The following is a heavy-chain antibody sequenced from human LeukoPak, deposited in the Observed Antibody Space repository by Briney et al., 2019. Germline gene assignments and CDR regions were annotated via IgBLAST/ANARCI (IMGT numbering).Heavy chain of an antibody. Sequence: GGSLRLSCAASGFTFSSYSMNWVRQAPGKGLEWVSSISSSSSYIYYADSVKGRFTISRDNAKNSLYLQMNSLRAEDTAVYYCARDSDYDILTGSSDYWGQGTLVTVSS. J-gene: IGHJ4*02. CDR3: ARDSDYDILTGSSDY. CDR2: ISSSSSYI. CDR1: GFTFSSYS. V-gene: IGHV3-21*01. D-gene: IGHD3-9*01.